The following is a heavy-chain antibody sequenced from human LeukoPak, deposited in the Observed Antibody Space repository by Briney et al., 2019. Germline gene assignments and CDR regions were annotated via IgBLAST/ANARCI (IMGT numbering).Heavy chain of an antibody. J-gene: IGHJ6*02. CDR3: AREGAVTTKGRYYHYGMDV. D-gene: IGHD4-17*01. V-gene: IGHV3-48*02. Sequence: GGSLRLSCAASGFTFSSYSMNWVRQAPGKGLEWVSYISSSSSTIYYADSVKGRFTISRDNAKNSLYLQMNSLRDEDTAVYYCAREGAVTTKGRYYHYGMDVWGQGTTVTVSS. CDR1: GFTFSSYS. CDR2: ISSSSSTI.